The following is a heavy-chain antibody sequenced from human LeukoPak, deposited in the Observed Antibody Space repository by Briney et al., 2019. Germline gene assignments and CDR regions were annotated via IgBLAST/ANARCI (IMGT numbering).Heavy chain of an antibody. CDR3: ATRPRTIDFWSDYTYYFDY. CDR2: FAPEHGET. V-gene: IGHV1-24*01. CDR1: GYTLSEFS. J-gene: IGHJ4*02. Sequence: ASVKVSCKLSGYTLSEFSVHWVRLAPGKGLEWMGGFAPEHGETIYAQRLQGRISMTEDTSTDTSYMELNNLRSEDTALYFCATRPRTIDFWSDYTYYFDYWGQGTLVTVSS. D-gene: IGHD3-3*01.